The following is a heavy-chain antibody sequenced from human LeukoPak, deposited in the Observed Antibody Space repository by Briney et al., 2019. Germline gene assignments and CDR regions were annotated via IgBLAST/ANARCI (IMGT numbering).Heavy chain of an antibody. Sequence: GRSLRLSCAASGFTFDDYAMHWVRQAPGKGLEWVSGISWDSGSIGYADSVKGRFTISRDNAKNSLYLQMNSLRAEDTALYYCAKGRNAYSGSYHEIDYWGQGTLVTVSS. CDR1: GFTFDDYA. CDR2: ISWDSGSI. J-gene: IGHJ4*02. CDR3: AKGRNAYSGSYHEIDY. V-gene: IGHV3-9*01. D-gene: IGHD1-26*01.